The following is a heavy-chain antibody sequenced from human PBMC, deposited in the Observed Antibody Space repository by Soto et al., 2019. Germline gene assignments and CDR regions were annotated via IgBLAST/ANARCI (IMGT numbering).Heavy chain of an antibody. CDR3: AKDTEGVGATGAMDF. V-gene: IGHV3-23*01. Sequence: EVPLLESGGGLVQPGGSLRLSCAASGFTFSNYAMNWVRQAPGKGLEWVSTLSAYGGSTWYADYVKGRFTISRDNSKNTVYLQMNSLRVEDTGKCYCAKDTEGVGATGAMDFWGQGTLVTVSS. J-gene: IGHJ4*02. CDR2: LSAYGGST. D-gene: IGHD1-26*01. CDR1: GFTFSNYA.